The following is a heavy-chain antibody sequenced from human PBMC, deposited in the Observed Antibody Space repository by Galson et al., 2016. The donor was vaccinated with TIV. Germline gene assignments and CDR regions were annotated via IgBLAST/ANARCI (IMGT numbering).Heavy chain of an antibody. V-gene: IGHV4-59*08. CDR1: GGSISGYF. CDR3: ARGLGHLDV. J-gene: IGHJ6*02. Sequence: SETLSLTCTVSGGSISGYFWSWIRQPPGKGLEWIGYIHYTGNTNYNPSLKSRVIISVDTSKNHFSLRLTSVTAADTAIYYCARGLGHLDVWGQGTTVTVSS. D-gene: IGHD3-16*01. CDR2: IHYTGNT.